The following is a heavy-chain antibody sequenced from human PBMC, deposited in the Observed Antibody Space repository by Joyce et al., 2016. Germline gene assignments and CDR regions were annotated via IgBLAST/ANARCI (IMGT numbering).Heavy chain of an antibody. CDR1: GFSVSDNY. CDR2: IYSGGNT. Sequence: EVQLVESGGGLIQPGGSLRLSCAASGFSVSDNYMSWVRQAPGKGLEWVSVIYSGGNTYYADSVKGRFTISRDKSKNTLYLHMKSLRAEDTAVYYCARDPLSGGMDVWGQGITVTVSS. J-gene: IGHJ6*02. CDR3: ARDPLSGGMDV. V-gene: IGHV3-53*01. D-gene: IGHD6-25*01.